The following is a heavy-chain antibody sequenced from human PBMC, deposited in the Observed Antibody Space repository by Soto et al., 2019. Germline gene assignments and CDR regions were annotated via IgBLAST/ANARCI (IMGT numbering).Heavy chain of an antibody. CDR3: ARDTLIKSGGDPVHY. CDR2: ISGNGIAT. Sequence: PGGSLRLSCEASGFIFSDHAMSWVRQAPGKGLEWVSAISGNGIATYYADSVKGRFTISRDNSKNTLYLQMNSLRAEDTAVYYCARDTLIKSGGDPVHYWGAGTLLTVSS. D-gene: IGHD2-21*02. CDR1: GFIFSDHA. J-gene: IGHJ4*02. V-gene: IGHV3-23*01.